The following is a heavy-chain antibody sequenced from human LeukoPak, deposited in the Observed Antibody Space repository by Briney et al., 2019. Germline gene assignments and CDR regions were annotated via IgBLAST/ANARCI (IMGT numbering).Heavy chain of an antibody. V-gene: IGHV1-8*01. CDR2: MNPNSGNT. D-gene: IGHD6-19*01. J-gene: IGHJ4*02. Sequence: ASVKVSCKASGYTFTSYDINWVRQATGQGLEWMGWMNPNSGNTGYAQKFQGRVTMTRNTSISTAYMELSSLRSEDTAVYYCARDTRIAVANTMGYWGQGTLVTVSS. CDR3: ARDTRIAVANTMGY. CDR1: GYTFTSYD.